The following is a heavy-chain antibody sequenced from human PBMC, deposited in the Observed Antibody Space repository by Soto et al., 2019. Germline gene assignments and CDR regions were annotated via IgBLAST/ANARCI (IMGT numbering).Heavy chain of an antibody. V-gene: IGHV3-33*01. Sequence: GGSLRLSCAASGFTFSSYGMHWVRQAPGKGLEWVAVIWYDGSNKYYADSVKGRFTISRDNSKNTLYLQMNSLRAEDTAVYYCARASGNWNYLAYWGQGTLVTVSS. CDR1: GFTFSSYG. J-gene: IGHJ4*02. CDR3: ARASGNWNYLAY. D-gene: IGHD1-20*01. CDR2: IWYDGSNK.